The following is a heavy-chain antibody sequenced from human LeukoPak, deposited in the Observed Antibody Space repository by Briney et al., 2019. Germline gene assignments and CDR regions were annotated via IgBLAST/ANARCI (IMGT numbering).Heavy chain of an antibody. D-gene: IGHD5-18*01. CDR3: ARTSRRGYSYGYHFDY. CDR2: IGSSSSYI. CDR1: AFIFSGHW. Sequence: PGGSLRLSCEGSAFIFSGHWMNWVRQTPGKGLEWVSSIGSSSSYIYYADSVKGRFTISRDNAKNSLYLQMNSLRAEDTAVYYCARTSRRGYSYGYHFDYWGQGTLVTVSS. J-gene: IGHJ4*02. V-gene: IGHV3-21*01.